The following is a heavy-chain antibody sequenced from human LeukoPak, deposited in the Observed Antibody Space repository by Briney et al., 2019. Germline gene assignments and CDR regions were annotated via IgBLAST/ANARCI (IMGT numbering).Heavy chain of an antibody. J-gene: IGHJ4*02. CDR1: GFLFSTYS. CDR3: ARDATPTSGYQFDY. Sequence: GSLRLSCAASGFLFSTYSMSWVRQAPGKGLEWVSSISGSSIYVYYSDSVRGRFTISRDNAKNSLYLQMNSLRAEDTAVYYCARDATPTSGYQFDYWGQGTLVTVSS. CDR2: ISGSSIYV. V-gene: IGHV3-21*01. D-gene: IGHD3-3*01.